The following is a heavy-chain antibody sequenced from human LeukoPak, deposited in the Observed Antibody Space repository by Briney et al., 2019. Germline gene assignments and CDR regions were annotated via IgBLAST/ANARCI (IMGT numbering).Heavy chain of an antibody. V-gene: IGHV1-2*02. D-gene: IGHD2-15*01. CDR2: INPNSGGT. J-gene: IGHJ4*02. CDR1: GYTFTSYG. Sequence: GASVKVSCKASGYTFTSYGINWVRQAPGQGLEWMGWINPNSGGTNYAQKFQGRVTMTRDTSISTAYMELSRLRSDDTAVYYCATDPLVVVSEYYFAYWGQGTLVTVSS. CDR3: ATDPLVVVSEYYFAY.